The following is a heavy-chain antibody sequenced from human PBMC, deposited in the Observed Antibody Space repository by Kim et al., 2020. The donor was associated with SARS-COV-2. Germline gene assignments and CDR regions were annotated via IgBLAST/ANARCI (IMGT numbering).Heavy chain of an antibody. V-gene: IGHV3-15*01. J-gene: IGHJ4*02. Sequence: GGSLRLSCAASGFTFSNAWMSWVRQAPGKGLEWVGRIKSKTDGGSTDYAAPVKGRFTISRDDSKSTLYLQMNSLKTEDTAVYYCTTDGVAVAATDFDYWGQGTLVTVSS. CDR2: IKSKTDGGST. D-gene: IGHD6-19*01. CDR3: TTDGVAVAATDFDY. CDR1: GFTFSNAW.